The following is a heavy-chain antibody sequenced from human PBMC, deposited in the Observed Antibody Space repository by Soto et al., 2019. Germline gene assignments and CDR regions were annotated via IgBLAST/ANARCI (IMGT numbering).Heavy chain of an antibody. CDR1: GFTFSSYS. J-gene: IGHJ1*01. V-gene: IGHV3-21*01. CDR2: ISSSSSYI. CDR3: ARDVSVAEYFQH. Sequence: EVQLVESAGGLVKPGGSLRLSCAASGFTFSSYSMNWVRQAPGKGLEWVSSISSSSSYIYYADSVKGRFTISRDNAKNSLYLQMNSLRAEDTAVYYCARDVSVAEYFQHWGQGTLVTVSS. D-gene: IGHD6-19*01.